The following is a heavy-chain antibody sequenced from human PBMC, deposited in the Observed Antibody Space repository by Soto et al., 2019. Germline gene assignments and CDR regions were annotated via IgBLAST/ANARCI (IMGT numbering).Heavy chain of an antibody. Sequence: GGSLRLSCAASGFTFSSYDAHWVRQATGKGLEWVSAIGTAGDPYYPGSVKGRFTISRENAKNSLYLQMNSLRAGDTAVYYCARGSPSRYYYYGMDVWGQGTTVTVSS. CDR2: IGTAGDP. CDR1: GFTFSSYD. J-gene: IGHJ6*02. D-gene: IGHD6-13*01. CDR3: ARGSPSRYYYYGMDV. V-gene: IGHV3-13*05.